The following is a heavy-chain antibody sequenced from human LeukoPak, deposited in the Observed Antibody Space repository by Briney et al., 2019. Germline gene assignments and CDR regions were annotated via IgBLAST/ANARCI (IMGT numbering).Heavy chain of an antibody. CDR3: ARGWSVGMDV. Sequence: GGSLRLSCAASGFIVSSNYMSWVRQAPGKGLEWVSVIYSGGNTYYADSVKGRFTISRDSSKNTVYLQMNSLRAEDTAVYYCARGWSVGMDVWDQGTTVTVSS. CDR1: GFIVSSNY. J-gene: IGHJ6*02. CDR2: IYSGGNT. V-gene: IGHV3-53*01.